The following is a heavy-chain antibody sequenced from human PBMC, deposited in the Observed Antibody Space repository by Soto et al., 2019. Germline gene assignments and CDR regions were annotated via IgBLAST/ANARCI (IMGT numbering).Heavy chain of an antibody. Sequence: QVQLQQWGAGLLKPSETLSLTCAVYGGSFSGYYWSWIRQPPGKGLEWIGEINHSGSTNYNPSLKSRATISVDTSKNQFSLKLSSVTAADTAVYYWARARPVLLWFGGGDWFDPWGQGTLVTVSS. V-gene: IGHV4-34*01. J-gene: IGHJ5*02. CDR3: ARARPVLLWFGGGDWFDP. CDR1: GGSFSGYY. D-gene: IGHD3-10*01. CDR2: INHSGST.